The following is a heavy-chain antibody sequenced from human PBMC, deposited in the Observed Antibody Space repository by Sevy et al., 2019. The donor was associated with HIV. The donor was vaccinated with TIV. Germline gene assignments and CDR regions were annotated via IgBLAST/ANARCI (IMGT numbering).Heavy chain of an antibody. CDR2: MNPNSGNT. CDR3: AKEGFGYCSGGSCPYYFDY. J-gene: IGHJ4*02. D-gene: IGHD2-15*01. Sequence: ASVKVSCKASGYTFSSYDINWVRQATGQGLEWVGWMNPNSGNTGYAQKFQGRVTMTSNTSIGTAYMGLSSLRSEDTAVYYCAKEGFGYCSGGSCPYYFDYWGQGILVTVSS. V-gene: IGHV1-8*01. CDR1: GYTFSSYD.